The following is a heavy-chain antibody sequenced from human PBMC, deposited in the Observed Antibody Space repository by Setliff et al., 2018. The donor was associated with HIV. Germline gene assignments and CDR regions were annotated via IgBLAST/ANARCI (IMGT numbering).Heavy chain of an antibody. CDR3: AREPAAGAYYFDY. V-gene: IGHV4-61*02. CDR1: GGSISSGTDF. Sequence: SETLSLTCSVSGGSISSGTDFWSWIRQPAGKGLEWIGRIYTSGSTKYNPSLDSRVTISVDTSKNQFSLNLRSVTAADTAVYYCAREPAAGAYYFDYWGQGTQVTVSS. CDR2: IYTSGST. J-gene: IGHJ4*02. D-gene: IGHD6-13*01.